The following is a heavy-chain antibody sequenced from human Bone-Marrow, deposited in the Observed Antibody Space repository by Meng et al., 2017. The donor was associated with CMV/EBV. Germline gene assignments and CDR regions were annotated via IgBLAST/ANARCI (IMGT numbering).Heavy chain of an antibody. J-gene: IGHJ4*02. CDR2: IKQDGSEK. CDR1: GFTFSGYW. CDR3: AYLASAARPY. D-gene: IGHD2-2*01. Sequence: GGTLRLSCAASGFTFSGYWMSWVRQAPGKGLEWMANIKQDGSEKYYVDSVKGRFTISRDNSKNTLYLQMNSLRAEDTAVYYCAYLASAARPYWGQGTLVTVSS. V-gene: IGHV3-7*03.